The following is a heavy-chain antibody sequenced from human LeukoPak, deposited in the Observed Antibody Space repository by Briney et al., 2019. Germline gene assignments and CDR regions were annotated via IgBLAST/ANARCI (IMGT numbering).Heavy chain of an antibody. CDR2: ISGSGGDT. D-gene: IGHD3-10*01. CDR3: VKDPGRNSWDFAY. V-gene: IGHV3-23*01. Sequence: GGSLRLSCVASGFTFSRSSLNWVRQAPGKGLEWVASISGSGGDTHYADSVKGRFTISRDISKNTLYVQMNSLRAEDTAVYYCVKDPGRNSWDFAYWGQGSLVTVSS. J-gene: IGHJ4*02. CDR1: GFTFSRSS.